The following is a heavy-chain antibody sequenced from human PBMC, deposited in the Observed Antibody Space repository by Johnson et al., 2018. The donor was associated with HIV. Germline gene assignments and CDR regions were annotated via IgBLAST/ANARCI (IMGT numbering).Heavy chain of an antibody. V-gene: IGHV3-73*02. CDR2: IRSKANSYAT. J-gene: IGHJ3*02. Sequence: VQLVESGGGLVQPGGSLRLSCAASGFTFSGSAMHWVRQASGKGLEWVGRIRSKANSYATAYAASVKGRFTISRDDSKNTAYLQMNSLKTEDTAVYYCAKETPSSGGTFDIWGQGTMVTVSS. CDR1: GFTFSGSA. CDR3: AKETPSSGGTFDI. D-gene: IGHD6-25*01.